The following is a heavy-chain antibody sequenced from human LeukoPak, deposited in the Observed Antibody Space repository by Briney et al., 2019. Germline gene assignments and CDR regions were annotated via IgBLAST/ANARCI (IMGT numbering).Heavy chain of an antibody. CDR3: ARDSGIAAAGTRFDP. Sequence: SVKVSCKASGGTFSSYAISWVRQAPGQGLEWMGGIIPIFGTANYAQKFQGRVTITADESTSTAYVELSSLRSEDTAVYYCARDSGIAAAGTRFDPWGQGTLVTVSS. CDR1: GGTFSSYA. D-gene: IGHD6-13*01. J-gene: IGHJ5*02. CDR2: IIPIFGTA. V-gene: IGHV1-69*01.